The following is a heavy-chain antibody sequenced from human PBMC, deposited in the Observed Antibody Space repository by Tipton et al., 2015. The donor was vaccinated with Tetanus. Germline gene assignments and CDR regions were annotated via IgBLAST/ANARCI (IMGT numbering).Heavy chain of an antibody. CDR2: ISSSSSNI. J-gene: IGHJ4*02. V-gene: IGHV3-48*02. CDR3: ARGGAARPDY. Sequence: SLRLSCAASGFTLSSFGMNWVRQAPGKGLEWVSYISSSSSNIVYADSVKGRFTISRDNAKNSLHLQINSLRDEDTAVYYCARGGAARPDYWGQGTLVTVSS. D-gene: IGHD6-6*01. CDR1: GFTLSSFG.